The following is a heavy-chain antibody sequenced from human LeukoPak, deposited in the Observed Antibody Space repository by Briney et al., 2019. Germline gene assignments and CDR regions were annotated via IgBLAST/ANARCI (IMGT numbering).Heavy chain of an antibody. V-gene: IGHV3-33*01. CDR2: IWYDGSKK. CDR1: GFSFSSYG. Sequence: GGSLRLSCAASGFSFSSYGMHWVRQAPGKGLEWVAVIWYDGSKKYYADSVKGRFTISRDNSKNTLYLQMNSLRAEDTAVYYWARAPDYGDYNYYYGMDVWGQGTTVPVSS. D-gene: IGHD4-17*01. J-gene: IGHJ6*02. CDR3: ARAPDYGDYNYYYGMDV.